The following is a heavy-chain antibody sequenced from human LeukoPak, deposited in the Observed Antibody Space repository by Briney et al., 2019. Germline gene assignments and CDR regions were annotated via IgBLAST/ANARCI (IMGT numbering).Heavy chain of an antibody. D-gene: IGHD2-15*01. Sequence: SETLSLTCTVSGGSISSSSYYWGWIRQPPGKGLEWIGSIYYSGSTYYNPSLKSRVTISVDTSKNQFSLKLSSVTAADTAVHYCARGYCSGGSCFHDAFDIWGQGTMVTVSS. CDR2: IYYSGST. CDR3: ARGYCSGGSCFHDAFDI. J-gene: IGHJ3*02. V-gene: IGHV4-39*07. CDR1: GGSISSSSYY.